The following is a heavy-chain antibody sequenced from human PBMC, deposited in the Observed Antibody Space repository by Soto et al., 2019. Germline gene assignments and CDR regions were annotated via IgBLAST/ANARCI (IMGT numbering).Heavy chain of an antibody. CDR1: GFSLTTNGVG. V-gene: IGHV2-5*02. CDR2: FFWDDDK. Sequence: QITLKESGPTLVKPTQTLTLTCTVSGFSLTTNGVGVGWLRQPPGKALEWLALFFWDDDKRYSPSLKSRVTIDKDTSRKQVVLIMTNMDPMDTATYYCTHWIRRPSCSGGNGYSIDYWGQGTLVTVSS. CDR3: THWIRRPSCSGGNGYSIDY. J-gene: IGHJ4*02. D-gene: IGHD2-15*01.